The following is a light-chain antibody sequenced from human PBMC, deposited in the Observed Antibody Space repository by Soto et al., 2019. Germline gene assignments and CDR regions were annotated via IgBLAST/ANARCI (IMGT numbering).Light chain of an antibody. V-gene: IGKV2-30*01. CDR3: IQGTYWPPS. J-gene: IGKJ1*01. Sequence: DAVMTQSPLFLPVSLGQPTSISCRSSQSLVYRDGNTYLNWFQQRPGQSPRRLLYKVSNRDSGVPDRFSGSGSGTEFTLRISRVEAEDVGLYYCIQGTYWPPSFGQGTKVEIK. CDR2: KVS. CDR1: QSLVYRDGNTY.